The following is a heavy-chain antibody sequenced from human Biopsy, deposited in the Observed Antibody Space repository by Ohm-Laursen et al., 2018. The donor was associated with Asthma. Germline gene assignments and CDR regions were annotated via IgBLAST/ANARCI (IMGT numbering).Heavy chain of an antibody. CDR1: GGTFNTYV. Sequence: GASVKVSCKSLGGTFNTYVIGWVRQAPGQGLEWMGGINSVFGTTTYPQKFQDRVTITADDSTSTVYMELSSLRSEDTAVYYCARKAGSCISRTCYSLDFWGQGTLVTASP. CDR2: INSVFGTT. D-gene: IGHD2-2*01. CDR3: ARKAGSCISRTCYSLDF. J-gene: IGHJ4*02. V-gene: IGHV1-69*13.